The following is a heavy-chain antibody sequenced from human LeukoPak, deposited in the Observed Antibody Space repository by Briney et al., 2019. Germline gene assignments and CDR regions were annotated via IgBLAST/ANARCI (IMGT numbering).Heavy chain of an antibody. D-gene: IGHD1-26*01. V-gene: IGHV3-48*03. CDR2: ISSSGSTI. CDR3: ARAWELQPDY. CDR1: GFTFSSYE. J-gene: IGHJ4*02. Sequence: GGSLRLSCAASGFTFSSYEMNWVRQAPGKGLEWVSYISSSGSTIYYADSVKGRFTISRDNAKNSLYLQMNSLRAEDTAVYYCARAWELQPDYWGQGTLVTVSS.